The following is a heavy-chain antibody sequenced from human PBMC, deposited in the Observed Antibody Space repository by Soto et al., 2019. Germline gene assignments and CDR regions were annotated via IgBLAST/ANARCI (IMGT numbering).Heavy chain of an antibody. J-gene: IGHJ6*02. V-gene: IGHV1-18*01. CDR2: ISAYNGNT. CDR3: ARGGSASYLHYYYGMDV. CDR1: GYTFTSYG. D-gene: IGHD1-26*01. Sequence: GASVKVSCKASGYTFTSYGISWVRQAPGQGLEWMGWISAYNGNTNYAQKLQGRVTMTTGTSTGTANMELRSLRSDDTAVYYCARGGSASYLHYYYGMDVWGQGTTVTVSS.